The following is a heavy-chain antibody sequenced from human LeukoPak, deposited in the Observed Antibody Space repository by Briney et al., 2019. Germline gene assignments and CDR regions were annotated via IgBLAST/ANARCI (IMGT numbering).Heavy chain of an antibody. Sequence: GGSLRLSCAASGFSFSSYWMHWGRQAPGKGLVWVSRIKSAGSSTSYADTVQGRFTISRDNARNTLYLQMSSLRADDTAVYYCARGPYGASAFDIWGQGTMVTVSS. CDR1: GFSFSSYW. CDR3: ARGPYGASAFDI. J-gene: IGHJ3*02. V-gene: IGHV3-74*01. D-gene: IGHD4-17*01. CDR2: IKSAGSST.